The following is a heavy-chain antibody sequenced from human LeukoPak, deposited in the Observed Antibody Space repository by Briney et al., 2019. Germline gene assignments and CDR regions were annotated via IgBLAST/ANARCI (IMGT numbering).Heavy chain of an antibody. CDR1: GFIFSNYA. CDR2: ISGNAGST. CDR3: AKYGAPGWSGYCDY. J-gene: IGHJ4*02. Sequence: GGSLRLSCAASGFIFSNYAMTWVRQAPGKGLEWVSSISGNAGSTYYIDSVKGRFTISRDDSKNTLFLQMNSLRAEDTGMYYCAKYGAPGWSGYCDYWGQGTLVTVSS. V-gene: IGHV3-23*01. D-gene: IGHD4/OR15-4a*01.